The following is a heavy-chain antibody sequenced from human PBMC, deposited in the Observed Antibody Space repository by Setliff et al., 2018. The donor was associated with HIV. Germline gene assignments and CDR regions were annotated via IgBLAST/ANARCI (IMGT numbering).Heavy chain of an antibody. J-gene: IGHJ6*03. D-gene: IGHD4-17*01. CDR1: GFTFSAYY. Sequence: PGGSLRLSCAASGFTFSAYYMSWVRQAPGKGLEWVAYISGSVSTIYYPDSMKGRFTISRDNAKNSLYLQMNSLRAEDTAVYYFARDFDGADYGDYADMDVWGKGTTVTVSS. CDR3: ARDFDGADYGDYADMDV. CDR2: ISGSVSTI. V-gene: IGHV3-11*04.